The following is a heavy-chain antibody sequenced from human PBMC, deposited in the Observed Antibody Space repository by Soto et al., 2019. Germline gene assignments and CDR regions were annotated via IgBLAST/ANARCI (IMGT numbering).Heavy chain of an antibody. Sequence: GGSLRLSCATFGFTFDNSAMSWVRQAPGKGLEWVAGITGSGTMTYSADSVRGRFTITRDNGNKTLHLQMNSLRAEDTAVYYCTTIDYGVLSGSGDAFDVWGQGTLVTVSS. CDR2: ITGSGTMT. CDR1: GFTFDNSA. J-gene: IGHJ3*01. V-gene: IGHV3-23*01. D-gene: IGHD3-3*01. CDR3: TTIDYGVLSGSGDAFDV.